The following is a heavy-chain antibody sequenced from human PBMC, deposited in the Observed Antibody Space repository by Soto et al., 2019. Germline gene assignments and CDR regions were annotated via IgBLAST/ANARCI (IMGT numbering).Heavy chain of an antibody. CDR3: AKEDISGYYPLSDY. CDR1: GFTFSSYA. J-gene: IGHJ4*02. D-gene: IGHD3-22*01. CDR2: ISGSGSNT. V-gene: IGHV3-23*01. Sequence: EVQLLESGGGLVQPGGSLRLSCAASGFTFSSYAMSWVRQAPGKGLEWVTVISGSGSNTYYADSVKGRFTISRDNSKNTLYLQMNSLRAEDTTVYYCAKEDISGYYPLSDYWGQGTLVTVSS.